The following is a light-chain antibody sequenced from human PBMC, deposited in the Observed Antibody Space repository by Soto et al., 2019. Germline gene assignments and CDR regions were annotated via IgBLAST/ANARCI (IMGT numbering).Light chain of an antibody. J-gene: IGLJ3*02. CDR1: SSDVGGYNY. CDR2: DVS. Sequence: QSVLTQPRSVSGSPGQSVTISCTGTSSDVGGYNYVSWYQQHPGKAPKLVIYDVSNRPSGVPDRFSGSKSGNTASLTVSGLQAEDEADYSCCSYAGTYTQWVFGGGTKLTVL. CDR3: CSYAGTYTQWV. V-gene: IGLV2-11*01.